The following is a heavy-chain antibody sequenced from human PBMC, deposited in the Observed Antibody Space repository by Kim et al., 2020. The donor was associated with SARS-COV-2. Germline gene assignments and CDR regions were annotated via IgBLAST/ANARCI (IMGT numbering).Heavy chain of an antibody. V-gene: IGHV5-51*01. CDR3: AGQSYWGSYRPTPFDY. CDR2: IYPGDSDT. D-gene: IGHD3-16*02. CDR1: GYSFTSYW. Sequence: GESLKISCKGSGYSFTSYWIGWVRQMPGKGLEWMGIIYPGDSDTRYSPSFQGQVTISADKSISTAYLQWSSLKASDTAMYYCAGQSYWGSYRPTPFDYWGQGTLVTVSS. J-gene: IGHJ4*02.